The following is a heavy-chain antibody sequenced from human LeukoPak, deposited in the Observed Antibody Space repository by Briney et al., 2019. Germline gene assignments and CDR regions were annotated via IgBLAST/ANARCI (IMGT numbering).Heavy chain of an antibody. CDR3: ARGGGIRGGYFDL. V-gene: IGHV3-9*01. D-gene: IGHD3-10*01. J-gene: IGHJ2*01. CDR2: ISWNSGSI. CDR1: GFTFDDYA. Sequence: GGSLRLSCAASGFTFDDYAMHWVRQAPGKGLEWVSGISWNSGSIGYADSVKGRFTISRDNAKNSLYLQMDSLRAEDTAVYYCARGGGIRGGYFDLWGRGTLVTVSS.